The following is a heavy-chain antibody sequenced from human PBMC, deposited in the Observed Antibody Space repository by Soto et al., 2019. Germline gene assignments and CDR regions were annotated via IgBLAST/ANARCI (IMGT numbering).Heavy chain of an antibody. Sequence: QVQLQQSGPGLVKPSETLSLTCSVSSGPSSSHNWGWIRQPPGRGLEWIGYVYSTGGTSYNPSLKSRVPISADTSTNHISLTLTSVTAADTAVSYCVRQGIGNLHGLVDVWGQGTTVRVSS. CDR2: VYSTGGT. V-gene: IGHV4-59*08. D-gene: IGHD1-1*01. J-gene: IGHJ6*02. CDR1: SGPSSSHN. CDR3: VRQGIGNLHGLVDV.